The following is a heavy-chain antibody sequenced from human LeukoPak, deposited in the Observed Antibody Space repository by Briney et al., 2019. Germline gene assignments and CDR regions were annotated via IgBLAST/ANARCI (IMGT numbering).Heavy chain of an antibody. CDR3: AKGLGYCSDGVCYYYYYMDV. V-gene: IGHV3-53*01. J-gene: IGHJ6*03. CDR1: GFTVSSNY. D-gene: IGHD2-8*01. Sequence: PGGSLRLSCAVSGFTVSSNYMSWVRQAPGKGLEWVSVIYSGGSTYYADSVKGRSTISRDNSKNTLYLQMNSLRAEDTAVYYCAKGLGYCSDGVCYYYYYMDVWGKGTTVTVSS. CDR2: IYSGGST.